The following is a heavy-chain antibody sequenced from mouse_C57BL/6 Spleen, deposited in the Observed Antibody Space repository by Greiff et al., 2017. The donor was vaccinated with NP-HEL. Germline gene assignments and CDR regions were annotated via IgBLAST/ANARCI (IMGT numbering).Heavy chain of an antibody. V-gene: IGHV1-19*01. Sequence: VQLQQSGPVLVKPGASVKMSCKASGYTFPDYYMNWVQQSHGKSLEWIGVINPYNGGTSYNQKFKGKATLTVDKSSSTAYMELNSLTSEDSAVYYCARRRKLVDYWGQGTSVTVSS. CDR2: INPYNGGT. CDR1: GYTFPDYY. J-gene: IGHJ4*01. CDR3: ARRRKLVDY.